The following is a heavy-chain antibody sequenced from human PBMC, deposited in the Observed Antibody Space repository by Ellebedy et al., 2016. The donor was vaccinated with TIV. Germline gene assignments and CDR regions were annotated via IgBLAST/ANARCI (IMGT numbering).Heavy chain of an antibody. CDR1: GFTLSTYW. J-gene: IGHJ4*02. V-gene: IGHV3-30-3*01. CDR3: ARGNSGYDAVYLDY. D-gene: IGHD5-12*01. Sequence: GESLKISCAASGFTLSTYWMTWVRQAPGKGLEWVAVISYDGSNTYYADSVKGRFTISSDNSKNTLYLQMNSLRAEDTAVYYCARGNSGYDAVYLDYWGQGTLVTVSS. CDR2: ISYDGSNT.